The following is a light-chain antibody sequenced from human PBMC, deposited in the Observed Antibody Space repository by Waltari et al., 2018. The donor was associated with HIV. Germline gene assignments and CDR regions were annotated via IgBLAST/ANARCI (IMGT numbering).Light chain of an antibody. V-gene: IGKV4-1*01. Sequence: DIVMIQSPDSLTVSLGERAPINCKPSQSILYRANNKNYLTWYQQKPGQPPKLLIYWASTRESGVPDRFSGSGSGTDFTLTISSLQAEDVAVYYCQQYYSTPWTFGQGTKVEIK. CDR2: WAS. J-gene: IGKJ1*01. CDR3: QQYYSTPWT. CDR1: QSILYRANNKNY.